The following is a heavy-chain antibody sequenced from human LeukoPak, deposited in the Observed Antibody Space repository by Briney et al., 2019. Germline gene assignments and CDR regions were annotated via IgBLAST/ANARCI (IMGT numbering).Heavy chain of an antibody. D-gene: IGHD3-10*01. CDR2: INWNGGST. CDR3: SRGYLGDDCGDY. Sequence: GGSLRLSCAASGFTVSSNYMTWVRQAPGKGLEWVSGINWNGGSTGYADSVKGRFTISRDNAKNSLYLQMNSLRAEGTALYYCSRGYLGDDCGDYWGQGTLVTVSS. CDR1: GFTVSSNY. J-gene: IGHJ4*02. V-gene: IGHV3-20*04.